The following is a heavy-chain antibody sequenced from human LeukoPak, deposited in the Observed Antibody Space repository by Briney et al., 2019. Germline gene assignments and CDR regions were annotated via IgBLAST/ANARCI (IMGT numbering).Heavy chain of an antibody. J-gene: IGHJ4*02. D-gene: IGHD6-13*01. Sequence: SETLSLTCAVYGGSFSGYYWSWIRQPPGKGLEWIGEINHSGSTNYNPSLKSRVTISVDTSKNQFSLKLSSVTAADTAVYYCATHRIAAAGSGRDFDYWGQGTLVTVSS. CDR3: ATHRIAAAGSGRDFDY. CDR1: GGSFSGYY. V-gene: IGHV4-34*01. CDR2: INHSGST.